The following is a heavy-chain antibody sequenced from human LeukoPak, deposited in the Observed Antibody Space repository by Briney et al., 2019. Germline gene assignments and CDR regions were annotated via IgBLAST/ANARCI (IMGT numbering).Heavy chain of an antibody. J-gene: IGHJ5*02. D-gene: IGHD5-18*01. Sequence: SETLSLTCTVSGGSISSFYWSWIRQPPGKGLEYIGYIYNSGSTNYSPSLKSRVTISVDTSKNQFPLKLSSVTAADTAVYYCARGTQLWLPTNWFDPWGQGTLVTVSS. CDR3: ARGTQLWLPTNWFDP. CDR1: GGSISSFY. CDR2: IYNSGST. V-gene: IGHV4-59*01.